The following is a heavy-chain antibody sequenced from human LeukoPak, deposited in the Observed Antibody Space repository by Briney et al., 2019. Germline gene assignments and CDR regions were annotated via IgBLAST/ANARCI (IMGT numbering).Heavy chain of an antibody. Sequence: PSETLSLTCTVSGGSISSYYWSWIRQPPGKGLEWIGYIYYSGSTNYNPSLKSRVTISVDTSKNQFSLELSSVTAADTAVYYCASDGSGEAFDIWGQGTMVTVSS. D-gene: IGHD3-10*01. CDR3: ASDGSGEAFDI. CDR2: IYYSGST. V-gene: IGHV4-59*08. CDR1: GGSISSYY. J-gene: IGHJ3*02.